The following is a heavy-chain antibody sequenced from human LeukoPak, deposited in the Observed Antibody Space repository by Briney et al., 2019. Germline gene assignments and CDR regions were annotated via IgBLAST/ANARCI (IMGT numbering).Heavy chain of an antibody. CDR2: INSDGSST. D-gene: IGHD3-22*01. Sequence: GGSLRLSCAASGFTFGDYAMHWVRQAPGKGLVWVSRINSDGSSTSYADSVKGRFTISRDNAKNTLYLQMNSLRAEDTAVYYCARGGYYRYDAFDIWGQGTMVTVSS. CDR3: ARGGYYRYDAFDI. CDR1: GFTFGDYA. J-gene: IGHJ3*02. V-gene: IGHV3-74*01.